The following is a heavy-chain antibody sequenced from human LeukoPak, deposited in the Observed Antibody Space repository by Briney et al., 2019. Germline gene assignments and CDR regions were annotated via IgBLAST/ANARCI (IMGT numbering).Heavy chain of an antibody. CDR3: ARESDAYGMDV. J-gene: IGHJ6*02. Sequence: GGSLRLSCAASGFTFSSYGMNWVRQAPGKGLEWVSSISSSSYIYYADSVKGRFTISRDNAKNSLYLQMNSLRAEDTAVYYCARESDAYGMDVWGQGTTVTVSS. CDR2: ISSSSYI. V-gene: IGHV3-21*01. CDR1: GFTFSSYG.